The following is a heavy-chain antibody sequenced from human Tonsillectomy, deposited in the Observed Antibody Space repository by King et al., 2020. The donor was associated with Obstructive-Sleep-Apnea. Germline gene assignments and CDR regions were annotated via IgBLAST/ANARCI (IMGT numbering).Heavy chain of an antibody. V-gene: IGHV4-59*08. D-gene: IGHD6-19*01. CDR1: GGSLSSYY. J-gene: IGHJ4*02. Sequence: VQLQESGPGLVKPSETLSLTCTVSGGSLSSYYWSWIRQPPGKGLEWIGYIYYSGSTNYNPSLKSRVTISVDTSKNQVSLKLSSVTAADAAVYYCARLGYSSGWGHFDYWGQGTLVTVSS. CDR3: ARLGYSSGWGHFDY. CDR2: IYYSGST.